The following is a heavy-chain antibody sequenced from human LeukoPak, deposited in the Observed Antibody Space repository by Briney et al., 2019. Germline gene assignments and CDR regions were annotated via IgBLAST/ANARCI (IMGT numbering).Heavy chain of an antibody. CDR1: GGSISSYY. D-gene: IGHD3-16*01. CDR2: IYTSGST. Sequence: SETLSLTGTVSGGSISSYYWSWIRQPAGKGLEWIGRIYTSGSTNYNPSLKSRVTMSVDTSKNQFSLKLTSVTAADTAVYYCARVGATYPHYYMDVWGKGTTVTVAS. V-gene: IGHV4-4*07. J-gene: IGHJ6*03. CDR3: ARVGATYPHYYMDV.